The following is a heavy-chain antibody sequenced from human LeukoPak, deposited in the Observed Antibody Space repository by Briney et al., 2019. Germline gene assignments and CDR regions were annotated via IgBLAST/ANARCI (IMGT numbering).Heavy chain of an antibody. D-gene: IGHD3-10*01. CDR3: ASYGSGSYYMGFDY. CDR1: GGSINSYY. V-gene: IGHV4-59*01. Sequence: ASETLSLTCTVSGGSINSYYWSWIRQPPGKGLEWIGYIYYSGSTNYNPSLKSRVTISVDTSKNQFSLKLSSVTAADTAVYYCASYGSGSYYMGFDYWGQGTLVTVSS. J-gene: IGHJ4*02. CDR2: IYYSGST.